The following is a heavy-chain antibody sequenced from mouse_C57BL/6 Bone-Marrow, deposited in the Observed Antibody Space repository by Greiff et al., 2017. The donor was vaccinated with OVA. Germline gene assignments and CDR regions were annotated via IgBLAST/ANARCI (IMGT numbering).Heavy chain of an antibody. Sequence: VQLLQSGPGLVKPGASVKIPCTASGYTFTDYNMDWVKQSHGKSLEWIGDINPNNGGTIYNQKFKGTATLTVDKSSSTAYMELRSLTSEDTAVEYCACWGSNYWYFDVWGTGTTVTVSS. V-gene: IGHV1-18*01. CDR1: GYTFTDYN. CDR3: ACWGSNYWYFDV. CDR2: INPNNGGT. J-gene: IGHJ1*03. D-gene: IGHD2-5*01.